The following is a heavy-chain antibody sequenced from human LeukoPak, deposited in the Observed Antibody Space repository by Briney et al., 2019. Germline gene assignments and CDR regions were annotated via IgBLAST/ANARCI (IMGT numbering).Heavy chain of an antibody. D-gene: IGHD3-9*01. V-gene: IGHV3-30*04. CDR1: GFTFSSYT. CDR2: ISYDGSIK. Sequence: GGSLRLSCAASGFTFSSYTRHWVRQAPGKGLEWVAVISYDGSIKYYADSVKGRFTISRDNSKNTLYLQMNSLRPEDTAVYYCARGGIYDILTGYYDYWGQGTLVTVSS. J-gene: IGHJ4*02. CDR3: ARGGIYDILTGYYDY.